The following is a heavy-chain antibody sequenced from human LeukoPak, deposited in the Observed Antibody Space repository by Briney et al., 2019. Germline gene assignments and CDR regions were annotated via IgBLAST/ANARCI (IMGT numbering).Heavy chain of an antibody. Sequence: ASVKVSCEASGYTFTSYGISWVRQAPGQGLEWMGWISAYNGNTNYAQKLQGRVTITTDTSTSTAYMELRSLRSDDTAVYYCARDLRTQSDYYYGSETVDYFGYWGQGTLVTVSS. J-gene: IGHJ4*02. CDR3: ARDLRTQSDYYYGSETVDYFGY. CDR2: ISAYNGNT. V-gene: IGHV1-18*04. D-gene: IGHD3-10*01. CDR1: GYTFTSYG.